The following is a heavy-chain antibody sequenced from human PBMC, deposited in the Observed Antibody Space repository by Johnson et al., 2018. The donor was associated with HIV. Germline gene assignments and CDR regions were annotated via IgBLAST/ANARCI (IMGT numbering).Heavy chain of an antibody. J-gene: IGHJ3*02. V-gene: IGHV3-30-3*01. D-gene: IGHD4-17*01. Sequence: QVQLVESGGGLVQPGGSLRLSCAASGFTFSNAWMSWVRQAPGKGLEWVAVVSYGGSNKYYADSVKGRFTISRDNSKNTLYLQMNSLRAEDTAVYYCASWHGDYGNAFDIWGQGTMVTVSS. CDR2: VSYGGSNK. CDR3: ASWHGDYGNAFDI. CDR1: GFTFSNAW.